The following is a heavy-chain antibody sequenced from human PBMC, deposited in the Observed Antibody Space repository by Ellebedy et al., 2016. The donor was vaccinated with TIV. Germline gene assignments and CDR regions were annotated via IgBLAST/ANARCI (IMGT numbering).Heavy chain of an antibody. CDR3: ARGYHGGSGFYPPGE. D-gene: IGHD3-22*01. CDR1: GASLTADY. V-gene: IGHV4-34*01. J-gene: IGHJ4*02. CDR2: IASSGFT. Sequence: SETLSLTCGVFGASLTADYWSWIRQSPTQGLEWIGEIASSGFTYYNPSLESRITVSLDTSRNQFSLNLNSVTAADTAVYYCARGYHGGSGFYPPGEWGQGTLVTVSS.